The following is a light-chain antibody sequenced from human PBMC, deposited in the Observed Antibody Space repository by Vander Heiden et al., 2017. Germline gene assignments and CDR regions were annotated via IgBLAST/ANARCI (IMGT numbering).Light chain of an antibody. CDR3: QQDDKLPLT. CDR2: DAS. J-gene: IGKJ4*01. V-gene: IGKV1-33*01. Sequence: DMQMTRSPSSLSASVGDRVTITCKASQDIRNYLNWYQQKPGKAPKLLIYDASNLETGVPSRFSGSGSGTDFTFTISSLQPEDFAIYYCQQDDKLPLTFGGGTKVEIK. CDR1: QDIRNY.